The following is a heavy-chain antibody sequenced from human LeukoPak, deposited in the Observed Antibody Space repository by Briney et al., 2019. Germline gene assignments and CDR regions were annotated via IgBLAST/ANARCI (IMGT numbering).Heavy chain of an antibody. V-gene: IGHV4-59*08. CDR2: IYYSGST. D-gene: IGHD3-16*01. CDR1: GGSFSGYY. J-gene: IGHJ3*02. Sequence: SETLSLTCAVYGGSFSGYYWSWIRQPPGKGLEWIGYIYYSGSTNYNPSLKSRVTISVDTSKNQFSLKLSSVTAADTAVYYCARFPVYGDAFDIWGQGTMVTVSS. CDR3: ARFPVYGDAFDI.